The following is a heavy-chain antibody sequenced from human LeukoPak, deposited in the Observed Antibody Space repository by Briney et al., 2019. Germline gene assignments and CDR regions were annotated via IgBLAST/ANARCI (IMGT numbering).Heavy chain of an antibody. CDR3: ARVTVAGTMGWFDP. V-gene: IGHV4-39*07. Sequence: SETLSLTCTVSGGSISSSSYYWGWIRQPPGKGLEWIGSIYYSGSTYYNPSLKSRVTISVDTSKNQFSLKLSSVTAADTAVYYCARVTVAGTMGWFDPWGQGTLVTVSS. D-gene: IGHD6-19*01. CDR2: IYYSGST. CDR1: GGSISSSSYY. J-gene: IGHJ5*02.